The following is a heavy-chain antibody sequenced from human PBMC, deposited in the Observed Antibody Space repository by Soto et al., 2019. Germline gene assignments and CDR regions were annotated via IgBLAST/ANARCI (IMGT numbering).Heavy chain of an antibody. CDR2: TYFRGST. CDR1: GDSITTPY. CDR3: SGYGSGSYYRY. V-gene: IGHV4-59*08. Sequence: SSETLSLNCTVCGDSITTPYWNWSWIRKPPGKGLEWIGFTYFRGSTNYNPSVRSRVTISLDASKNQLSLKLRSVTAADTAVYYCSGYGSGSYYRYWGHGTLVTVSS. J-gene: IGHJ4*01. D-gene: IGHD3-10*01.